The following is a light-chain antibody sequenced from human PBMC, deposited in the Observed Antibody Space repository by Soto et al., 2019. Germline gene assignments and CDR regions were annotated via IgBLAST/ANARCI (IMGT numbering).Light chain of an antibody. J-gene: IGLJ2*01. CDR1: SGHSSYA. Sequence: QLVLTQSPSASASLGASVKLTCTLSSGHSSYAIAWHQQQPDKGPRFLMKLNSDGSHTKGDGIPDRFSGSSSGAERYLTISSLQSEDEADYYCQTWGTGILVVFGGGTKVTVL. V-gene: IGLV4-69*01. CDR3: QTWGTGILVV. CDR2: LNSDGSH.